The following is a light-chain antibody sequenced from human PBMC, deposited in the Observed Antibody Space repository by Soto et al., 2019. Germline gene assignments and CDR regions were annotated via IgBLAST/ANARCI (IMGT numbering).Light chain of an antibody. CDR1: QDIGGR. Sequence: QMTXXPASVSAAXGGXIXXXCGASQDIGGRLAWCQQKPGKAPQYLIHAASILQSGVPSRFSGSGSGTEFILTINTLQPEDFASYCCLQVYCCPRTFGRRTKLEIK. CDR3: LQVYCCPRT. CDR2: AAS. V-gene: IGKV1-12*01. J-gene: IGKJ4*02.